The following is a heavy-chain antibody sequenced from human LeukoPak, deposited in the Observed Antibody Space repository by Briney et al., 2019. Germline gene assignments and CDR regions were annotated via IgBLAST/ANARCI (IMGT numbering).Heavy chain of an antibody. CDR2: ISYDGRNK. D-gene: IGHD3-10*01. J-gene: IGHJ4*02. Sequence: GGSLRLSCGASGFIFRNHAMHWVRQAPGKGLEWVAVISYDGRNKYYADSVKGRFTISRDNSENTLYLQMNSLRTDDTAVYYRVREEFGNVYFDYWGQGTLVTVSS. V-gene: IGHV3-30*04. CDR3: VREEFGNVYFDY. CDR1: GFIFRNHA.